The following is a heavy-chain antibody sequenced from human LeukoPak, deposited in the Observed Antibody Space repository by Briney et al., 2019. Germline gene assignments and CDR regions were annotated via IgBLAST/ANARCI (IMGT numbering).Heavy chain of an antibody. Sequence: PGGSLRLSCAASGFTFSSYGIHWVRQAPGKGLEWVAVISYDGSNKYYADSVKGRFTISRDNSKNTLYLQMNSLRAEDTAVYYCAKDTGERLGILTGYYKSRKSYFDYWGQGTLVTVSS. J-gene: IGHJ4*02. CDR1: GFTFSSYG. CDR2: ISYDGSNK. D-gene: IGHD3-9*01. V-gene: IGHV3-30*18. CDR3: AKDTGERLGILTGYYKSRKSYFDY.